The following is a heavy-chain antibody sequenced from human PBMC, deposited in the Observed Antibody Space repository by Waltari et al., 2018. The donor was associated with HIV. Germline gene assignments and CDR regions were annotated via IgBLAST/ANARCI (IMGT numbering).Heavy chain of an antibody. CDR2: ISGSGGST. CDR3: AKFSSWYYFDY. V-gene: IGHV3-23*01. J-gene: IGHJ4*02. D-gene: IGHD6-13*01. Sequence: EVQLLESGGGLVQPGGSLRLSCAASGFTFSNQALGWVRQAPGKGLEWVSAISGSGGSTYYADSVKGRFTISRDNSKNTLYLQMNSLRAEDTAVYYCAKFSSWYYFDYWGQGTLVTVSS. CDR1: GFTFSNQA.